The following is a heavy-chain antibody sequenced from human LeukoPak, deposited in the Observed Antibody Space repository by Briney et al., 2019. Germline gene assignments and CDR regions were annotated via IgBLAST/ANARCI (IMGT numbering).Heavy chain of an antibody. D-gene: IGHD3-10*01. J-gene: IGHJ5*02. V-gene: IGHV4-4*09. CDR2: MYSSGST. CDR1: GGSISGFY. CDR3: ARSRSGTYGSFDP. Sequence: SETLSLTCTVSGGSISGFYWTWIRQPPGKGLEWIGFMYSSGSTSYSPSLRSRVSMSLDTSRNQFSLRLSSLTAADTAIYYCARSRSGTYGSFDPWGQGALVTVSS.